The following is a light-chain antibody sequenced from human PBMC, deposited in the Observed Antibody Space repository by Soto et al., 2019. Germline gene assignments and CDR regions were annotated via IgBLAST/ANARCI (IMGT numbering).Light chain of an antibody. CDR1: QSILYSSNKKNH. CDR2: WAS. Sequence: DIVMTQSPDSLAVSLGERATINCKSSQSILYSSNKKNHLARYQQKSGHPPKLLIYWASTREAVVPDRFSGRGSGTDVTLTISRLQAGDVAVYYCQQYYGTPWACGQGTKVEVK. CDR3: QQYYGTPWA. V-gene: IGKV4-1*01. J-gene: IGKJ1*01.